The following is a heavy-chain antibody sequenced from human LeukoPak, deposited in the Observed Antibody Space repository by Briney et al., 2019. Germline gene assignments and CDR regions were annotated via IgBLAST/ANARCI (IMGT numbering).Heavy chain of an antibody. CDR1: GFTFSSYG. J-gene: IGHJ4*02. V-gene: IGHV3-23*01. CDR3: AKIEVAAGDYNFHY. CDR2: ISGSGINT. D-gene: IGHD6-13*01. Sequence: GRSLRLSCAASGFTFSSYGMRWVRQAPGKGLEWVSAISGSGINTYYAGSVRGRFTISRDNSKNTLYLQMNSLRAEDTAIYYCAKIEVAAGDYNFHYWGQGTLVTVSS.